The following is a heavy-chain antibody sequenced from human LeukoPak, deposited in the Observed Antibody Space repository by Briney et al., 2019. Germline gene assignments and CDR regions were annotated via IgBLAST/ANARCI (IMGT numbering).Heavy chain of an antibody. CDR1: GYTFTSYY. Sequence: ASVKVSCKASGYTFTSYYMHWVRQAPGQGLEWMGIINPSGGSTSYAQKFQGRVTMTRDTSISTAYMELSRLRSDDTAVYYCASLGRYYYDSSGYPLNWGQGTMVTVSS. J-gene: IGHJ3*01. D-gene: IGHD3-22*01. CDR2: INPSGGST. CDR3: ASLGRYYYDSSGYPLN. V-gene: IGHV1-46*01.